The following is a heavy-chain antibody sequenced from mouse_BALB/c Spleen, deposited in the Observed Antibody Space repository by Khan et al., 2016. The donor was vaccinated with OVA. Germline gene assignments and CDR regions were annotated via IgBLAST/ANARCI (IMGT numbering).Heavy chain of an antibody. D-gene: IGHD1-1*01. CDR3: ARKNGSDFDY. J-gene: IGHJ2*01. V-gene: IGHV1-20*02. CDR1: GYSFTGYF. Sequence: EVQLQQSGPELVKPGASVKISCKASGYSFTGYFMNWVMQSHGKSLEWIGRINPHIGETFYNQKFKDKATLTVDESSTTAHMELRSLSSEDSAVYYCARKNGSDFDYWCQGTTLTVSS. CDR2: INPHIGET.